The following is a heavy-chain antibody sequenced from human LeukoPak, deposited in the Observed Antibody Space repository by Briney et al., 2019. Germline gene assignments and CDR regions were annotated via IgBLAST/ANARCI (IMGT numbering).Heavy chain of an antibody. D-gene: IGHD3-10*01. Sequence: PGGSLRLSCAASGFTFKTSAMTWVRQAPGKGLEWVSTISGSGGSTDYADSVKGRFTISRDNSKNTLYLQMNSLRAEDTAVYYCAKDRRGYFDYWGQGTLVTVSS. J-gene: IGHJ4*02. CDR3: AKDRRGYFDY. CDR2: ISGSGGST. CDR1: GFTFKTSA. V-gene: IGHV3-23*01.